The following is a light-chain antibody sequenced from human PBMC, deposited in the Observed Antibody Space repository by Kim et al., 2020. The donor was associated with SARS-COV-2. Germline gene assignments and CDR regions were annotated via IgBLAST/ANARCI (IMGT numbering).Light chain of an antibody. Sequence: DIQMTQSPSSLSAYVGDRVTITCRASQSINSHLNWYQQKPGKAPKLLIYATSTLQSGVPSRFSGSGSGTDFTLTISSLHPDDFATYYCQQSYSTLHTFGQGTKLEI. CDR2: ATS. CDR3: QQSYSTLHT. V-gene: IGKV1-39*01. J-gene: IGKJ2*01. CDR1: QSINSH.